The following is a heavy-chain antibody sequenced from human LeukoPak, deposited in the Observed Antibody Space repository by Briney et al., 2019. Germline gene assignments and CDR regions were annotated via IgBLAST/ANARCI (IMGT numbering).Heavy chain of an antibody. CDR1: GGSITSYY. D-gene: IGHD6-19*01. J-gene: IGHJ3*02. CDR2: IYYSGST. Sequence: SETLSLTCSVSGGSITSYYWSWIRQPPAKGLEWIGYIYYSGSTNYNPSLNSRITMSVDTSKNQFSLKLSSVTAVDTAVYYCARNQAVASNHGAMDIWGQGTMVIVSS. V-gene: IGHV4-59*12. CDR3: ARNQAVASNHGAMDI.